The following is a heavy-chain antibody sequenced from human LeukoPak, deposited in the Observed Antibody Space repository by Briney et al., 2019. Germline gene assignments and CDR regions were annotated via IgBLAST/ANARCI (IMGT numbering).Heavy chain of an antibody. V-gene: IGHV4-38-2*01. D-gene: IGHD3-10*01. Sequence: SETLSLTCAVSGYSISSGYYWGWIRPPPGKGLEWIGSIYHSGSTYYNPSLKSRVTISVDTSKNQFSLKLSSVTAADTAVCYCARRPGEVRGVIIPGAFDIWGQGAMVTVSS. CDR2: IYHSGST. CDR3: ARRPGEVRGVIIPGAFDI. J-gene: IGHJ3*02. CDR1: GYSISSGYY.